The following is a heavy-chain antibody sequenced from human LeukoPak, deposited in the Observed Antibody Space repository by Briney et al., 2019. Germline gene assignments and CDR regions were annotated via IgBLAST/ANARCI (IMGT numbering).Heavy chain of an antibody. Sequence: GGSLRLSCAASGFTFSSYSMNWVRQAPGKGLEWVSSISSSSSYIYYADSVKGRFTISRDNSKNSLFLQMNSLRAEDTAFYYCAKDGNIAVDYYMDVWGKGTTVTVSS. CDR1: GFTFSSYS. CDR3: AKDGNIAVDYYMDV. CDR2: ISSSSSYI. J-gene: IGHJ6*03. V-gene: IGHV3-21*04. D-gene: IGHD6-19*01.